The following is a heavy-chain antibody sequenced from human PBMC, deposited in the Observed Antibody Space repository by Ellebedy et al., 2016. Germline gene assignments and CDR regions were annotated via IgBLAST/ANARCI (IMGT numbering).Heavy chain of an antibody. CDR3: ARVVYSSGWGLIDY. V-gene: IGHV4-59*01. CDR2: IYYSGST. J-gene: IGHJ4*02. CDR1: GGPISSYY. D-gene: IGHD6-19*01. Sequence: SETLSLTCTVSGGPISSYYWSWIRQPPGKGLEWIGYIYYSGSTNYNPSLKSRVTISVDTSKNQFSLKLSSVTAADTAVYYCARVVYSSGWGLIDYWGQGTLVTVSS.